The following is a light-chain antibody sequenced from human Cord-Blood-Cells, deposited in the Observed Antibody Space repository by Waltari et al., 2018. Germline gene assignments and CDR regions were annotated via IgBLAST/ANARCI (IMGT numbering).Light chain of an antibody. CDR3: QQRSNWPLT. V-gene: IGKV3-11*01. Sequence: EIVLPQSPATLSLSPGASATLSCRASQSVSSYIAWYQQKPGQAPRLLIYVASNRATGIPARFSGSGSGTDFTLTISSLEPEDFAVYYCQQRSNWPLTFGGGTKVEIK. CDR2: VAS. J-gene: IGKJ4*01. CDR1: QSVSSY.